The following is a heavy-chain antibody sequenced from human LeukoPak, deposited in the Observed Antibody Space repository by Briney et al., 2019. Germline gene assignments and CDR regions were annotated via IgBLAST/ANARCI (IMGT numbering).Heavy chain of an antibody. Sequence: GASVKVSCQASGVTVSSFPIRWVRQAPGQGLEWMGWISPYNGNTNYAQKLQGRVTMTTDTSTSTAYMELRSLRSDDTAVYYCARVRFTTIGKGRAFDIWGQGTMVTVSS. V-gene: IGHV1-18*01. D-gene: IGHD3-22*01. CDR1: GVTVSSFP. J-gene: IGHJ3*02. CDR2: ISPYNGNT. CDR3: ARVRFTTIGKGRAFDI.